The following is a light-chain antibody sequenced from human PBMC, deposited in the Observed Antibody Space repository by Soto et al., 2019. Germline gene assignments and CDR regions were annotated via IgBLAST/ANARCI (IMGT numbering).Light chain of an antibody. CDR2: AAS. V-gene: IGKV1-9*01. CDR3: QQLNSYPLT. Sequence: DIQLTQSPSFLSASVGDRVTITCRASQGISSYLAWYQQKPGKAPKLLIYAASTLQSGVPSRFSGSGSGTEVTLTISRLQPEDFETYYCQQLNSYPLTFGGGTKVEIK. CDR1: QGISSY. J-gene: IGKJ4*01.